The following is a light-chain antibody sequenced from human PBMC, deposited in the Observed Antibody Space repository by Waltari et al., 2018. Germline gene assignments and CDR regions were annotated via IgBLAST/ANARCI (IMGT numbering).Light chain of an antibody. Sequence: QSALTQPASVSGSPGQSITISCTGTRSDVGSYHPSSWYQQHPGKAPKLMLYEGSKRPSGVANRFSGSKSGNTASLTISGLQAEDEADYYCCSYAGSSTSVVFGGGTKLTVL. V-gene: IGLV2-23*01. CDR2: EGS. CDR3: CSYAGSSTSVV. CDR1: RSDVGSYHP. J-gene: IGLJ2*01.